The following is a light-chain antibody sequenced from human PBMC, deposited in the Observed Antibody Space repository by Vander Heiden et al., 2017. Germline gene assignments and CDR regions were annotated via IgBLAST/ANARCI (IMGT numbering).Light chain of an antibody. CDR3: MLWHSSAWV. CDR1: TGMNVATYR. CDR2: YKSESEQ. Sequence: QAVLSQPSSLSASPGASASLTCTLRTGMNVATYRIYWYQQKPGSPPQYLLRYKSESEQQQGAGVPSRFSGSKDASANAALLLISGLQSEDEADYYCMLWHSSAWVFGGGTKLTVL. J-gene: IGLJ3*02. V-gene: IGLV5-45*02.